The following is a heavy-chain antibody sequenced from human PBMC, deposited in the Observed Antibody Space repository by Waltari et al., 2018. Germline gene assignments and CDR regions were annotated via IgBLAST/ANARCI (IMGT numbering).Heavy chain of an antibody. Sequence: QFQLVQSGAEVKKPGASVKVSCEASGFTFSNYYVHWVRQAPGQGLEWMALFSPSGAGTRYAEKFQGRVTLTRDTSTSTVYMDLGSLRSEDTAVYYCATFVSGSFTFPDYWGQGTLVTVSS. CDR2: FSPSGAGT. D-gene: IGHD3-16*01. J-gene: IGHJ4*02. CDR3: ATFVSGSFTFPDY. CDR1: GFTFSNYY. V-gene: IGHV1-46*03.